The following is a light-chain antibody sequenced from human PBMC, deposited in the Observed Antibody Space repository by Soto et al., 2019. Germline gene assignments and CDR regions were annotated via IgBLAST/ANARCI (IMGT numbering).Light chain of an antibody. CDR3: QQSYSTPYT. CDR1: QSISTY. J-gene: IGKJ2*01. Sequence: DIQMTQSPSSLSASVGDRVTITCRASQSISTYLNWYQQKPGKAPKVLIYAASTLQGGVPSRFSGGGSGTDFTLTISSLQPEDFATYYCQQSYSTPYTFGQGTKLEIK. V-gene: IGKV1-39*01. CDR2: AAS.